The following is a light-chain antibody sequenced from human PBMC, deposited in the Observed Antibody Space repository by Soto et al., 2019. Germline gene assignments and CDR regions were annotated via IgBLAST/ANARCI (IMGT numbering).Light chain of an antibody. CDR1: TSDVGIYNL. Sequence: QSALTQPASVFGSPGQSITISCTGTTSDVGIYNLVSWYQHHPGIAPKLIIDEGAKRPSGVSSRFSGSKSGNTASLTISGLQAEDEADYYCCSYTGSAYVFGAGTKLTVL. CDR3: CSYTGSAYV. CDR2: EGA. J-gene: IGLJ1*01. V-gene: IGLV2-23*01.